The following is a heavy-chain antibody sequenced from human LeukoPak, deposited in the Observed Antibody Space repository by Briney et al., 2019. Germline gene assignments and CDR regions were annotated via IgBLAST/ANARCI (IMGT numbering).Heavy chain of an antibody. CDR1: GYSISSGYF. CDR2: IYYRVTS. CDR3: ARAVGGDGSGSL. V-gene: IGHV4-61*05. J-gene: IGHJ4*02. Sequence: ASETLSLTCTVSGYSISSGYFWGWIRQPPGKGLGGIGYIYYRVTSDYNPALKSRVTMSVDMSTRQISLKLSCVTAADTAVYYCARAVGGDGSGSLWGPGTLVTVSS. D-gene: IGHD3-10*01.